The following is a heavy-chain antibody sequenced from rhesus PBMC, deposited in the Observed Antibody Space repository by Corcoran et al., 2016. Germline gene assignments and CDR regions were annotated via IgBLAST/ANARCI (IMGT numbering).Heavy chain of an antibody. Sequence: QVQLQESGPGLVKPSETLSLTCAVSGYSISSGYYWGWIRQPPGKGLEWIGSIYGCVGSHYLNPSLKGLVTRSVDTSKNQCSLKRSAVTAADTAVYYCARVGSSWSEWDTVGTEWYFDLWGPGTPITISS. CDR2: IYGCVGSH. D-gene: IGHD5-42*01. V-gene: IGHV4S14*01. CDR3: ARVGSSWSEWDTVGTEWYFDL. CDR1: GYSISSGYY. J-gene: IGHJ2*01.